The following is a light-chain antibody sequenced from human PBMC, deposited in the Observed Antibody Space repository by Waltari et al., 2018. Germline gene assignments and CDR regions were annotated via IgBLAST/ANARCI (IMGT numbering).Light chain of an antibody. CDR3: QQRRNWPLT. J-gene: IGKJ4*01. Sequence: ELVLTQSPATLSLSPGERATLSCRASQSVNCYLAWYQQRPGQAPRLLIFDTSNRATGIPARFSGSGSETDFTLTISSLEPDDSAVYYCQQRRNWPLTFGGGTKVEIK. V-gene: IGKV3-11*01. CDR2: DTS. CDR1: QSVNCY.